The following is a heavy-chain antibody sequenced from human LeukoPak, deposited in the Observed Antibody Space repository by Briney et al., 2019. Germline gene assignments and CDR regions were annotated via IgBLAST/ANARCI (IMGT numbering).Heavy chain of an antibody. V-gene: IGHV3-7*03. Sequence: GGSLRLSCAASGFTVSSNYMSWVRQAPGKGLEWVANIKQDGSEKYYVDSVKGRFTISRDNAKNSLYLQMNSLRAEDTAVYYCARETLANYDILTGYYTDAFDIWGQGTMVTVSS. CDR3: ARETLANYDILTGYYTDAFDI. J-gene: IGHJ3*02. CDR1: GFTVSSNY. CDR2: IKQDGSEK. D-gene: IGHD3-9*01.